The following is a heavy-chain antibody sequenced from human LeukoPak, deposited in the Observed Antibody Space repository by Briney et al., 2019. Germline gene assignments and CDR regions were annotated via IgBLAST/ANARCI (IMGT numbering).Heavy chain of an antibody. J-gene: IGHJ6*03. V-gene: IGHV1-69*01. Sequence: SVKVSCKASGGTFSSYAISWVRQAPGQGLEWMGGIIPIFGTANYAQKFQGRVTITADESTSTAYMELSSLGSEDTAVYYCARDPYSSGWQPYYYMDVWGKGTTVTVSS. CDR2: IIPIFGTA. CDR3: ARDPYSSGWQPYYYMDV. D-gene: IGHD6-19*01. CDR1: GGTFSSYA.